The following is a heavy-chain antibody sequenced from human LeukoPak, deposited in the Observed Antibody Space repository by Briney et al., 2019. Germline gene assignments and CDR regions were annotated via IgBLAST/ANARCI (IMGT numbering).Heavy chain of an antibody. D-gene: IGHD3-10*01. J-gene: IGHJ4*02. CDR1: GFTFSSYG. CDR3: AKRNTMVRGGPCFDY. V-gene: IGHV3-23*01. Sequence: PGGSLRLSCAASGFTFSSYGMHWVRQAPGKGLEWVSLIFGNGDTTYYADSVKGRFTVSRDNSKDTLYLQMNDLRPDDTAIYYCAKRNTMVRGGPCFDYWGQGLLVTVSS. CDR2: IFGNGDTT.